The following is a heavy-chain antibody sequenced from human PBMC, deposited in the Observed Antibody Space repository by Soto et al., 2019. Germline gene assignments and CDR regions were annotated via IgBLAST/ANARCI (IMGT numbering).Heavy chain of an antibody. D-gene: IGHD3-16*02. CDR1: GESFSGYY. Sequence: PSETLALTCAVYGESFSGYYWSWIRQPPGKGLEWIGEINHSGSTNYNPSLKSRVTISVDTSKNQFSLKLSSVTAADTAVYYCARSLEIIMITFGGVISPDVQFDYWGQGTLVTVSS. J-gene: IGHJ4*02. V-gene: IGHV4-34*01. CDR2: INHSGST. CDR3: ARSLEIIMITFGGVISPDVQFDY.